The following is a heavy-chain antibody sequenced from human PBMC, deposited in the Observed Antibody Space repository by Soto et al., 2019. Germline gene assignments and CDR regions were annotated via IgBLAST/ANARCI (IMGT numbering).Heavy chain of an antibody. D-gene: IGHD3-16*01. CDR3: ARDLFPWGRDNWFDP. V-gene: IGHV3-30-3*01. J-gene: IGHJ5*02. CDR2: ISYDGSNK. CDR1: GFTFSSYA. Sequence: GGSLRLSCAASGFTFSSYAMHWVRQAPGKGLEWVAVISYDGSNKYYADSVKGRFTISRDNSKNTLYLQMNSLRAEDTAVYYCARDLFPWGRDNWFDPWGQGTLVTVSS.